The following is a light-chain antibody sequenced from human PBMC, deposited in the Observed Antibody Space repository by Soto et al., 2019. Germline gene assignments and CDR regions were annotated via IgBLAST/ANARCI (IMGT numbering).Light chain of an antibody. CDR1: QTISNN. CDR3: QQYNNWPPWT. CDR2: GAS. V-gene: IGKV3-15*01. Sequence: EIVMTQSPATLSVSPGERATLSCRAGQTISNNLAWYQQKPGQAPRLLIYGASTRATGVPARFSGSGSGTEVTLTISSLQSEDFAVYYCQQYNNWPPWTFGQGTKVEIK. J-gene: IGKJ1*01.